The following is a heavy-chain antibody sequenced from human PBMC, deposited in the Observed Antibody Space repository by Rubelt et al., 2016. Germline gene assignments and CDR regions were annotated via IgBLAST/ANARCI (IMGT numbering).Heavy chain of an antibody. CDR1: GGTFSSYA. CDR2: IIPVFGTA. V-gene: IGHV1-69*12. Sequence: QVQLVQSGAEVKKPGSSAKVSCKASGGTFSSYAISWVRQAPGQGLEWMGGIIPVFGTANYAQKFQGRITMTADESTSTAYMELSSLRSEDTAVYYSATTIAIRPYYFDYWGQGTLVTVSS. CDR3: ATTIAIRPYYFDY. J-gene: IGHJ4*02. D-gene: IGHD6-6*01.